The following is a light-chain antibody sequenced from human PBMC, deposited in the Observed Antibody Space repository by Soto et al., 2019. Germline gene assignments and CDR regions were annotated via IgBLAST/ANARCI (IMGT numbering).Light chain of an antibody. CDR3: QQPISFPIT. CDR1: QSISSW. Sequence: GDRVTITCRASQSISSWLAWYQQKPGKAPKLLIYDASSLESGVPSRFSGSGSGTEFTLTISSLQPDDFATYYCQQPISFPITFGQGTRLEIK. V-gene: IGKV1-5*01. J-gene: IGKJ5*01. CDR2: DAS.